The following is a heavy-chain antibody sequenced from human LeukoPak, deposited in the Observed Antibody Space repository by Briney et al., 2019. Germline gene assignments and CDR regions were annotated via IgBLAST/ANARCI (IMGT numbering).Heavy chain of an antibody. J-gene: IGHJ4*02. Sequence: PGGSLRLSCAASGFTFSRFAMSWVRQAPGKGLEWVSAISGSGGSTYYADSVKGRFTISRDDSHNTLYLQMNSLRAEDTAVYFCARGGVDYYGSGTYYLMYYFDYWGQGALVTVSS. CDR3: ARGGVDYYGSGTYYLMYYFDY. D-gene: IGHD3-10*01. V-gene: IGHV3-23*01. CDR2: ISGSGGST. CDR1: GFTFSRFA.